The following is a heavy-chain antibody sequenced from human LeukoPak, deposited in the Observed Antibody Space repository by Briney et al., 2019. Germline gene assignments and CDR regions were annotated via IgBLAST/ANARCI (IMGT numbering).Heavy chain of an antibody. Sequence: GSLRLSCAASGFPFSSYSMHWVRQAPGKGLEWVSVISYDGSNKYYADPVKGRFTISRDNSKRTLYLQMNSLRPEDTAVYYCAREAYGDYVHDYWGQGTLVTVSS. D-gene: IGHD4-17*01. J-gene: IGHJ4*02. CDR1: GFPFSSYS. V-gene: IGHV3-30*03. CDR2: ISYDGSNK. CDR3: AREAYGDYVHDY.